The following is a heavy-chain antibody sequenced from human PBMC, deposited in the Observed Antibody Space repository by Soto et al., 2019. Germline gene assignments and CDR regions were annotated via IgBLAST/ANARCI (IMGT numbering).Heavy chain of an antibody. D-gene: IGHD5-18*01. Sequence: QVQLVQSGAEVKKPGSSVKVSCKASGGTFSSYAISWVRQAPGQGLEWMGGIIPIFGTANYAQKFQGRVTITGDESTSTAYMELSSLRSEDTAVYYCARDGRRGYSHPSYYYGMDVWGQGTTVTVSS. CDR3: ARDGRRGYSHPSYYYGMDV. V-gene: IGHV1-69*01. CDR1: GGTFSSYA. CDR2: IIPIFGTA. J-gene: IGHJ6*02.